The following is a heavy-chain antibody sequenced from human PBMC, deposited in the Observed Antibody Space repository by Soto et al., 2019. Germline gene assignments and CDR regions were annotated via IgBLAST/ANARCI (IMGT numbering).Heavy chain of an antibody. D-gene: IGHD1-26*01. CDR2: ISAYNGNT. V-gene: IGHV1-18*01. Sequence: QVQLVQSGAEVKKPGASVKVSCKASGYTFTSYGISWVRQAPGQGLEWMGWISAYNGNTNYAQKLQGRVTMTTYTSKRQVYMELRSMIFDDTAVYYCARRIQSWERRAFDIWGQGTMVTASS. CDR1: GYTFTSYG. CDR3: ARRIQSWERRAFDI. J-gene: IGHJ3*02.